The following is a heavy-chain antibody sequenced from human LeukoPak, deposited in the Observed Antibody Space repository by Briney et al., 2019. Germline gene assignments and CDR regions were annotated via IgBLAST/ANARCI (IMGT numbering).Heavy chain of an antibody. CDR2: ISYDGSDK. CDR1: GSTFSGYP. Sequence: PGKSLRLSCAASGSTFSGYPAHWVRQTAGKGLEWVAVISYDGSDKHYGDPVKGRFAISRDNSKNTVYLQMNSLRPEDTAVYYCAREGSRGYYPYWGQGILVTVSS. CDR3: AREGSRGYYPY. D-gene: IGHD3-22*01. J-gene: IGHJ4*02. V-gene: IGHV3-30*09.